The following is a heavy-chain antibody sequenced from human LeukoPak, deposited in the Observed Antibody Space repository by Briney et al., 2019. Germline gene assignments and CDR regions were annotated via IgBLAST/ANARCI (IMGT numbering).Heavy chain of an antibody. J-gene: IGHJ4*02. CDR3: ASPGEGYCNGGSCYYFDY. CDR1: GFPFSRHW. Sequence: GGSLRLSCVGSGFPFSRHWMHWVRQAPGKGLVWVSRVYDDGSRPAYADSVKGRFTISRDNAENTVYLQMNSLRVEDTAVYYCASPGEGYCNGGSCYYFDYWGQGTLVTVSS. D-gene: IGHD2-15*01. CDR2: VYDDGSRP. V-gene: IGHV3-74*03.